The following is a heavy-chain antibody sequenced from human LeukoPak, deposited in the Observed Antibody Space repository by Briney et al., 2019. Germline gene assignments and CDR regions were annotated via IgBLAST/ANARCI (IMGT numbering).Heavy chain of an antibody. Sequence: GGSLRLSCAASGFTFSSYWMSWVRQAPGKGLEWVANIKQDGSEKYYMDSVKGRFTISRDNAKNSLYLQMNSLRAEDTAVYYCARVYSGSYYVYWGQGTLVTVSS. J-gene: IGHJ4*02. V-gene: IGHV3-7*01. CDR1: GFTFSSYW. CDR2: IKQDGSEK. CDR3: ARVYSGSYYVY. D-gene: IGHD1-26*01.